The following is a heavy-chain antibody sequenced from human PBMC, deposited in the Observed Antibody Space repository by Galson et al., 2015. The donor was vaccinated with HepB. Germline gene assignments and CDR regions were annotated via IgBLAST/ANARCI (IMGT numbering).Heavy chain of an antibody. V-gene: IGHV1-18*01. CDR1: GYTFTSYG. D-gene: IGHD2-15*01. CDR3: ARVNVVVVAATPYYYYMDV. CDR2: ISAYNGNT. Sequence: SVKVSCKASGYTFTSYGISWVRQAPGQGLEWMGWISAYNGNTNYAQKLQGRVTMTTDTSTSTAYMELRSLRSDDTAVYYCARVNVVVVAATPYYYYMDVWGKGTTVTVSS. J-gene: IGHJ6*03.